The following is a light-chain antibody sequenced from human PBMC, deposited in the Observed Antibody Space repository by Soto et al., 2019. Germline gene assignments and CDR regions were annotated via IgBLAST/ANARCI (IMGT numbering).Light chain of an antibody. J-gene: IGKJ5*01. CDR1: QSVSSY. CDR3: QQRSNWPPIT. V-gene: IGKV3-11*01. CDR2: DAS. Sequence: EIVLTQSPATLSWSPGERATLSCRASQSVSSYLAWYQQKPGQAPRLLIYDASNRATGIPARFSGSGSGTDFTLTISSLEPEDFAVYYCQQRSNWPPITFGQGTDWRLN.